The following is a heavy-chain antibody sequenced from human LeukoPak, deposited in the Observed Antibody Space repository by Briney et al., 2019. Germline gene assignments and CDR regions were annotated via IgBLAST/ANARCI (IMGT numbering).Heavy chain of an antibody. J-gene: IGHJ3*02. CDR2: NCYSGST. V-gene: IGHV4-39*01. CDR1: GGSISSSSHY. D-gene: IGHD5-24*01. Sequence: PSETLSLTCTVSGGSISSSSHYWGWIRQPPGKGLEWIGTNCYSGSTYYNPSLKSRVTISVDTSKNQFTLKLSSVTAGDTALYYCASGRWLQSPGGDAFDIWGQGTMVTVSS. CDR3: ASGRWLQSPGGDAFDI.